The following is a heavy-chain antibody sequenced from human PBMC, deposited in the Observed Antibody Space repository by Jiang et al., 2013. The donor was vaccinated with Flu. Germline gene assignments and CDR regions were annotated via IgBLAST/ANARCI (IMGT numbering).Heavy chain of an antibody. CDR1: GGSISGYY. Sequence: GSGLVKPSETLSLTCTVSGGSISGYYWSWIRQPPGKGLEWIGYIYYSGSTNYNPSLMSRVTISVVTSKNQFSLKLSSVTAADTAVYYCARDSEGGGSGGGMDVWGKGTTVTVSS. V-gene: IGHV4-59*01. CDR2: IYYSGST. CDR3: ARDSEGGGSGGGMDV. J-gene: IGHJ6*04. D-gene: IGHD2-15*01.